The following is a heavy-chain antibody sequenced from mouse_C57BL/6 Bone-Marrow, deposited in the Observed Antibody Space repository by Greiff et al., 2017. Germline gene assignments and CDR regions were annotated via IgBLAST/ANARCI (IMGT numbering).Heavy chain of an antibody. CDR2: INPGSGGT. Sequence: QVQLQQSGAELVRPGTSVKVSCKASGYAFTNYLIEWVKQRPGQGLEWIGVINPGSGGTNYNEKFKGKATLTADKSSSTAYMQLSSLTSEDSEAHFCARDDSSFFFDYWGQGTTLTVSS. J-gene: IGHJ2*01. CDR3: ARDDSSFFFDY. V-gene: IGHV1-54*01. CDR1: GYAFTNYL. D-gene: IGHD3-2*01.